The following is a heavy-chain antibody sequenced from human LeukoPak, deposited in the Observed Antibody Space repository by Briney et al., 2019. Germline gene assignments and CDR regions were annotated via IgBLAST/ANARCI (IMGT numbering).Heavy chain of an antibody. CDR1: GFTFSSYG. J-gene: IGHJ3*02. CDR2: ISYDGSNK. Sequence: GGSLRLSCAASGFTFSSYGMHWVRQAPGKGLEWVAVISYDGSNKYYAGSVKGRFTISRDNSKNTLYLQMNSLRAEDTAVYYCANSYSSGWGAFDIWGQGTMVTVSS. CDR3: ANSYSSGWGAFDI. D-gene: IGHD6-19*01. V-gene: IGHV3-30*18.